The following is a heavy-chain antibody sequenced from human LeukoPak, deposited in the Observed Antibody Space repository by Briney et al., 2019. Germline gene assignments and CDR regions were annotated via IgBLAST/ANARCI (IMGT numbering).Heavy chain of an antibody. V-gene: IGHV3-43D*03. CDR2: ISWDGGST. Sequence: SGGSLRLSCAASRFTFDDYTMHWVRQAPGKGLEWVSLISWDGGSTYYADSVKGRFTISRDNSKNSLYLQMNSLRAEDTALYYCAKDSSLSIVGAPDYWGQGTLVTVSS. CDR3: AKDSSLSIVGAPDY. D-gene: IGHD1-26*01. CDR1: RFTFDDYT. J-gene: IGHJ4*02.